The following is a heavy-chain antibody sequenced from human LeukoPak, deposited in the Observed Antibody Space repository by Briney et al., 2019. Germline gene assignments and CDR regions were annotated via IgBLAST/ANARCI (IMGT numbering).Heavy chain of an antibody. Sequence: PGGSLRLSCAASGFTFSSYGMHWVRQAPGKGLEWVAVISYDGSNKYYADSVKGRFTISRDNSKNTLYLQMNSLRAEDTAVYYCAKHSETYYYDSSGYSDYWGQGTLVTVSS. CDR2: ISYDGSNK. CDR1: GFTFSSYG. D-gene: IGHD3-22*01. J-gene: IGHJ4*02. CDR3: AKHSETYYYDSSGYSDY. V-gene: IGHV3-30*18.